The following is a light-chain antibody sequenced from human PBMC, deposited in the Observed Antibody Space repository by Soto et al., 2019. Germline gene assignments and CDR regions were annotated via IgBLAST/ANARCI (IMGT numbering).Light chain of an antibody. CDR2: EIF. Sequence: QSALTQPASVSASPGQSISISCTGTTNDVGAFDYVSWYQQHPGKPPKLIIYEIFNRPSGVSHRFSGSKSGNSASLTISGLQAEDEADYYCSSYTTNNAHVFGGGTKVPS. CDR1: TNDVGAFDY. J-gene: IGLJ2*01. CDR3: SSYTTNNAHV. V-gene: IGLV2-14*01.